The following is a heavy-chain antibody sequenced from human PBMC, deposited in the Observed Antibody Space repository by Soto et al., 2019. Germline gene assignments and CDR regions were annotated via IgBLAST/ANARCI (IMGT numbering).Heavy chain of an antibody. V-gene: IGHV2-5*02. J-gene: IGHJ4*02. D-gene: IGHD1-20*01. CDR2: IYWDDDR. CDR3: AHRGGGYNWSDGDFDY. CDR1: GFSLSTSGVG. Sequence: QITLKESGPTLLNPTQTLTLTCTFSGFSLSTSGVGVGWIRQPPGKALESLALIYWDDDRRYNPSLKSRLAITKDPSKNRVVLTRTNVNPMDTATYYCAHRGGGYNWSDGDFDYWGQGTLVTVSS.